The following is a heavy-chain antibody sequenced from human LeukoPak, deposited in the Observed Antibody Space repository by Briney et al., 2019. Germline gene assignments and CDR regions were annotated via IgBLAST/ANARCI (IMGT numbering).Heavy chain of an antibody. CDR3: AKDWYLEWDPLDY. CDR2: ISGSGGST. CDR1: GFTFSSYS. D-gene: IGHD1-26*01. Sequence: GGSLRLSCAASGFTFSSYSMNWVRQAPGKGLEWVSAISGSGGSTYYADSVKGWFTISRDNSKNTLYLQMNSLRAEDTAVYYCAKDWYLEWDPLDYWGQGTLVTVSS. V-gene: IGHV3-23*01. J-gene: IGHJ4*02.